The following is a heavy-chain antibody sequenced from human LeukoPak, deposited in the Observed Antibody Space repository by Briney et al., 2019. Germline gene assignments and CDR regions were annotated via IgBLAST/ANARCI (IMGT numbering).Heavy chain of an antibody. D-gene: IGHD3-3*01. J-gene: IGHJ4*02. CDR1: GGSISSSSYY. V-gene: IGHV4-39*01. Sequence: PSETLSLTCTVSGGSISSSSYYWGWIRQPPGKGLEWIGSIYYSGSTYYNPSLKSRVTISVDTSKNQFSLKLSSVTAADTAVYYCARHEKGRFGVVIYYFDYWGQGTLVTVSS. CDR2: IYYSGST. CDR3: ARHEKGRFGVVIYYFDY.